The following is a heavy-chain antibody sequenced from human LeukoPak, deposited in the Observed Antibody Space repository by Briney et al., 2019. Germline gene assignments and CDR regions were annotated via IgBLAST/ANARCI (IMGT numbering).Heavy chain of an antibody. V-gene: IGHV4-59*01. CDR2: IYYSGST. D-gene: IGHD4-17*01. CDR1: GGSISSYY. Sequence: SETLSLTCTASGGSISSYYWSWIRQPPGKGLEWIGYIYYSGSTNYNPSLKSRVTISVDTSKNQFSLKLSSVTAADTAVYYCAREDGERWFDPWGQGTLVTVSS. J-gene: IGHJ5*02. CDR3: AREDGERWFDP.